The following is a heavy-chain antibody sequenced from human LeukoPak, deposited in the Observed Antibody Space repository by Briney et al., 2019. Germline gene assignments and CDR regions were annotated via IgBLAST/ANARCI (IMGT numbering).Heavy chain of an antibody. CDR3: ARGPAAVHP. CDR2: ILRTGNT. V-gene: IGHV4-34*12. Sequence: SETLSLTCAVFGSSLTNHYWIWIRQPPGKGLEWIGEILRTGNTNYNPSLKSRVTISVDTSKNQFFLNLTSVTAADTAVYYCARGPAAVHPWGQGTLVTVSS. J-gene: IGHJ5*02. D-gene: IGHD6-13*01. CDR1: GSSLTNHY.